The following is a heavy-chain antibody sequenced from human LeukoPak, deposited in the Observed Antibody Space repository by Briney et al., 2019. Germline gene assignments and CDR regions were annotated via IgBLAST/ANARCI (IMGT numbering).Heavy chain of an antibody. V-gene: IGHV3-7*01. CDR3: ARGGSPDWYFDL. Sequence: ETLSLTCTVSGDSISSSSSYWGWIRQPPGEGLEWVANIKQDGSEKYYVDSVKGRFTISRDNAKNTLYLQMNSLRAEDTAVYYCARGGSPDWYFDLWGRGTLVTVSS. CDR1: GDSISSSSSY. CDR2: IKQDGSEK. D-gene: IGHD1-26*01. J-gene: IGHJ2*01.